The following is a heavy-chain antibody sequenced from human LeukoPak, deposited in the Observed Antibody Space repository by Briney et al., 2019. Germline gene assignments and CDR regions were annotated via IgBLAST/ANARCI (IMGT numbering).Heavy chain of an antibody. J-gene: IGHJ4*02. CDR3: ARDQTPFY. CDR2: IRYDGSNK. Sequence: GGSLRLSCAASGFNFSSYGMHWVRQAPGKGLEWVAFIRYDGSNKYYADSVKGRFTISRDNAKSSMWLQMNSLRDEDTAVYYCARDQTPFYWGQGSLVTVSS. V-gene: IGHV3-30*02. CDR1: GFNFSSYG. D-gene: IGHD2-15*01.